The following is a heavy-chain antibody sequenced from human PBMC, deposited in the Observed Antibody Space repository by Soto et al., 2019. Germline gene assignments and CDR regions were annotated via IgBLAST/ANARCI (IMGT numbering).Heavy chain of an antibody. V-gene: IGHV3-23*01. CDR2: ISGSGGST. J-gene: IGHJ4*02. CDR3: AKVRITMVRGVPPRYFDY. CDR1: GGSFSGYY. D-gene: IGHD3-10*01. Sequence: PSETLSLTCAVYGGSFSGYYWSWIRQPPGKGLEWVSAISGSGGSTYYADSVKGRFTISRDNSKNTLYLQMNSLRAEDTAVYYCAKVRITMVRGVPPRYFDYWGQGTLVTVSS.